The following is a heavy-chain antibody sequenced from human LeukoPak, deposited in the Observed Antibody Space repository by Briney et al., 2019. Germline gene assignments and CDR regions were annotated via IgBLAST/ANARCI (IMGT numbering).Heavy chain of an antibody. J-gene: IGHJ2*01. D-gene: IGHD3-22*01. V-gene: IGHV4-39*01. CDR2: IYYSRST. Sequence: SETLSLTCTVSGGPISSSSYYRGWIRQPPGKGLEWIGSIYYSRSTYYNPSLKSRVTISVDTSKNQFSLKLSSVTAADTAVYYCARGVTMIVVVIHDWYFDLWGRGTLVTVSS. CDR3: ARGVTMIVVVIHDWYFDL. CDR1: GGPISSSSYY.